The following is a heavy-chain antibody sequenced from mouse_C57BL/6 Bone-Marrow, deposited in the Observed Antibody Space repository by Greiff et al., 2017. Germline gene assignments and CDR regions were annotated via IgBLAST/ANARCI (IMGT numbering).Heavy chain of an antibody. CDR1: GYTFTSYW. CDR2: IDPSDSYT. D-gene: IGHD1-1*01. J-gene: IGHJ2*01. Sequence: QVQLQQPGAELVRPGTSVKLSCKASGYTFTSYWMHWVKQRPGQGLEWIGVIDPSDSYTNYNQKFKGKATLTVDTSSSTAYMQLSSLTSEDSAVYYCARGMGYYGSSYDYWGQGTTLTVSS. V-gene: IGHV1-59*01. CDR3: ARGMGYYGSSYDY.